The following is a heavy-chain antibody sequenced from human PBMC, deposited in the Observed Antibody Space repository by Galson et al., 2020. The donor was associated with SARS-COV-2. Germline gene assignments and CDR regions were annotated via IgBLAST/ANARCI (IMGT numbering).Heavy chain of an antibody. J-gene: IGHJ2*01. Sequence: SETLSLTCTVSGGSISSSSYYWGWIRQPPGKGLEWIGSIYYSGSTYYNPSLKSRVTISVDTSKNQFSLKLSSVTAADTAVYYCARVVRETQLALSFDLWGRGTLVTVSS. CDR3: ARVVRETQLALSFDL. V-gene: IGHV4-39*07. CDR1: GGSISSSSYY. D-gene: IGHD6-6*01. CDR2: IYYSGST.